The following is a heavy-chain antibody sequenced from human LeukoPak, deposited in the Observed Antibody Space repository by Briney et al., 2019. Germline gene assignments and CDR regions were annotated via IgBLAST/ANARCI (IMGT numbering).Heavy chain of an antibody. CDR3: AKDVAVAGWGDYYFDY. CDR2: IRYDGSNK. D-gene: IGHD6-19*01. J-gene: IGHJ4*02. CDR1: GFTFSSYG. Sequence: GGSLRLSCAASGFTFSSYGMHWVRQAPGKGLEWVAFIRYDGSNKYYADSVKGRFTISRYNSKNTLYLQMNSLRAEDTAVYYCAKDVAVAGWGDYYFDYWGQGTLVTVPS. V-gene: IGHV3-30*02.